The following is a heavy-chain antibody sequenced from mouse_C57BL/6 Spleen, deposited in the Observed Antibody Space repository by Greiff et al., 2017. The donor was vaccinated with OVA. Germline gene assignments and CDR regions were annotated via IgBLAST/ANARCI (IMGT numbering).Heavy chain of an antibody. J-gene: IGHJ1*03. CDR3: ARNYGDWYFDV. Sequence: DVKLQESGGGLVKPGGSLKLSCAASGFTFSDYGMHWVRQAPEKGLEWVAYISSGSSTIYYADTVKGRFTISRDNAKNTLFLQMTSLRSEDTAMYYCARNYGDWYFDVWGTGTTVTVSS. V-gene: IGHV5-17*01. CDR1: GFTFSDYG. D-gene: IGHD1-1*01. CDR2: ISSGSSTI.